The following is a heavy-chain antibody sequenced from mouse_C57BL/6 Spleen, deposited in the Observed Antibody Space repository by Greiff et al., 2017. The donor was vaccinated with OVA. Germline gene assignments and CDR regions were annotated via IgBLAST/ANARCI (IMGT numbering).Heavy chain of an antibody. CDR2: IYPGDGDT. D-gene: IGHD1-1*01. V-gene: IGHV1-80*01. CDR1: GYAFSSYW. CDR3: AGSSPYYYGSSDGYFDD. Sequence: QVHVQQSGAELVKPGASVKISCKASGYAFSSYWMNWVKQRPGQGLEWIGQIYPGDGDTNYNGKFKGKATLTADKSSSTAYMQLSSLTSEDSAVYFCAGSSPYYYGSSDGYFDDWGTGTTVTVSS. J-gene: IGHJ1*03.